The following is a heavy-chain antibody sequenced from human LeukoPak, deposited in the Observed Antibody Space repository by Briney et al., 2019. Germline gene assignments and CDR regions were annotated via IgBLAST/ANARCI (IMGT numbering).Heavy chain of an antibody. V-gene: IGHV1-46*01. CDR1: GYTFTSHH. CDR3: ASYLSGWPMKY. J-gene: IGHJ4*02. CDR2: INPSGGST. D-gene: IGHD6-19*01. Sequence: ASVKVSCKASGYTFTSHHMYWVRQAPGQGLEWMGIINPSGGSTSYAQKFQGRVTMTRDMSTSTVYMELSSLRSEDTAVYYCASYLSGWPMKYWGQGTLVTVSS.